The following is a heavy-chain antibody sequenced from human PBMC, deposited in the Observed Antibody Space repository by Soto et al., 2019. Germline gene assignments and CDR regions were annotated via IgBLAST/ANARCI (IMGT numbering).Heavy chain of an antibody. D-gene: IGHD1-1*01. CDR3: AIGGYGDS. J-gene: IGHJ4*02. CDR1: GYAFTTYG. V-gene: IGHV1-18*01. CDR2: ISAHNGNT. Sequence: QVHLVQSGAEVKKPGASVKVSCQASGYAFTTYGITWVRQAPGQGLEWMGWISAHNGNTNYAQKLQGRVTVTRDTTTSKAYMELRSLRSDDTAVYYLAIGGYGDSCGQGALVTVSS.